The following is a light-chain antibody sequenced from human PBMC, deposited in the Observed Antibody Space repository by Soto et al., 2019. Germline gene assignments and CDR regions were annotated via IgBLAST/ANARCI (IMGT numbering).Light chain of an antibody. Sequence: QSALTQPASVSGSPGQSITISCTGTSSDVGAYNYVSWYQHHPGEAPKLIIYEVSNRPSGLSNRFSGSKSGNTASLTISGLQAEDEADYYCSSYTSSSTFVFGTGTKVTVL. CDR3: SSYTSSSTFV. CDR1: SSDVGAYNY. J-gene: IGLJ1*01. CDR2: EVS. V-gene: IGLV2-14*01.